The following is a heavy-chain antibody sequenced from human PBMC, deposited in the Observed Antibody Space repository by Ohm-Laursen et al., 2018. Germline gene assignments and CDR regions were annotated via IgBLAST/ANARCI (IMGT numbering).Heavy chain of an antibody. V-gene: IGHV3-74*01. J-gene: IGHJ2*01. CDR3: ARDSGYGYLDL. Sequence: SLRLSCTAFGFAFRSYWMHWVRQAPGKGLVWVSRIKSDGSSTNYADSVKGRFSISRDNAKNTLFLQMNSLRVEDTAVYSCARDSGYGYLDLWGRGTLVTVSS. CDR2: IKSDGSST. D-gene: IGHD6-13*01. CDR1: GFAFRSYW.